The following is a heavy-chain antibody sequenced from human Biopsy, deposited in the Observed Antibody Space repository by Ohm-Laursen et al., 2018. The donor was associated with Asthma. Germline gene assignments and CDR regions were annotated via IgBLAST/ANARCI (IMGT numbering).Heavy chain of an antibody. Sequence: TQTLTLTYTFSGFSLSTSGGGVGWIRQPPGKALEWLGNIYWDDYKGYIPSLQSRLTITRDTPKDQVVLTMTNMGPVDTGTYYCVHTLVGLKAFDFWGQGTLVTVSS. V-gene: IGHV2-5*02. J-gene: IGHJ4*02. CDR1: GFSLSTSGGG. CDR3: VHTLVGLKAFDF. CDR2: IYWDDYK. D-gene: IGHD1-26*01.